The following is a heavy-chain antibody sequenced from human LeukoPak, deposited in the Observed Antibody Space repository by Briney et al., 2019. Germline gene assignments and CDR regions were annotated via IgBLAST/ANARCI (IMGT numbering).Heavy chain of an antibody. CDR2: IRSDGNNK. CDR3: AKDEWGDYSNNGY. V-gene: IGHV3-30*02. J-gene: IGHJ4*02. Sequence: PGGSLRLSCAAAGFTFTSYDMHWVRQAPGKGLEWGSFIRSDGNNKYYADSVRGRFTISRDNSKNTLYLHMNSLRAEDTAVYYCAKDEWGDYSNNGYWGQGTLVTVSS. D-gene: IGHD4-11*01. CDR1: GFTFTSYD.